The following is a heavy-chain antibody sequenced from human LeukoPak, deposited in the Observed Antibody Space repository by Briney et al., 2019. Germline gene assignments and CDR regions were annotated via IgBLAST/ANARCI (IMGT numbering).Heavy chain of an antibody. CDR2: IYYSGST. V-gene: IGHV4-59*08. CDR3: ARGGRYGRYFDY. D-gene: IGHD6-19*01. J-gene: IGHJ4*02. CDR1: GGSISSYY. Sequence: PSETLSLTCTVSGGSISSYYWSWTRQPPGKGLEWIGYIYYSGSTNYNPSLKSRVTISVDTSKNQFSLKLSSVTAADTAVYYCARGGRYGRYFDYWGQGTLVTVSS.